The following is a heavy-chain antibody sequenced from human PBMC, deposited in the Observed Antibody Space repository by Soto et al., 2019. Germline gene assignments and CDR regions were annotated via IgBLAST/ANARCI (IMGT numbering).Heavy chain of an antibody. D-gene: IGHD6-6*01. CDR2: INPNSGGT. J-gene: IGHJ5*02. V-gene: IGHV1-2*02. CDR3: ARNGEYSSSSDWFGP. Sequence: DSVKGSCKASGYTFTGYYMHWVRQAPGQGLEWMGWINPNSGGTNYAQKFQGRVTMTRDTSISTAYMELSRLRSDDTAVYYCARNGEYSSSSDWFGPWGQGTLVTVSS. CDR1: GYTFTGYY.